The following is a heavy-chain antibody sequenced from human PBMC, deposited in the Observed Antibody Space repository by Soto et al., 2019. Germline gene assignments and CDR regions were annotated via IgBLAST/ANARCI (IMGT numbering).Heavy chain of an antibody. J-gene: IGHJ6*02. Sequence: GASVKVSCKASGYTFTSYGISWVRQAPGQGLEWMGWISAYNGNTNYAQKLQGRVTMTTDTSTSTAYMELRSLRSDDTAVYYCARNPVVTIFGVIHYYYYGMDVWGQGTTVTVSS. D-gene: IGHD3-3*01. CDR1: GYTFTSYG. CDR2: ISAYNGNT. CDR3: ARNPVVTIFGVIHYYYYGMDV. V-gene: IGHV1-18*01.